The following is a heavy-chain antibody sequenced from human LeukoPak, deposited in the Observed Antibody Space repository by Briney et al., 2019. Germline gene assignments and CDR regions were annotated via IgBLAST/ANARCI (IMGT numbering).Heavy chain of an antibody. J-gene: IGHJ4*02. CDR1: GGSISSGGYY. CDR3: AREGSLGGFDY. D-gene: IGHD3-16*01. Sequence: PSETLSPTCTVSGGSISSGGYYWSWVRQHPGKGLEWIGYIYYSGSTYYNPSLKSRVTISVDTSKNQFSLKLSSVTAADTAVYYCAREGSLGGFDYWGQGTLVTVSS. V-gene: IGHV4-31*03. CDR2: IYYSGST.